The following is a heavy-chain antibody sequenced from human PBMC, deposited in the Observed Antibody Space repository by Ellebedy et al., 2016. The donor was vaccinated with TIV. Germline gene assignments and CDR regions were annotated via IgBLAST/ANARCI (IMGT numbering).Heavy chain of an antibody. CDR3: GRGRGYASTGRVYYFDY. Sequence: AASVKVSCKASGYTFTDFDINWVRQATGQGLEWVGWMNPNSGNTGSAQKFQGRVTMTRDSPISTAYMELSSLRSEDTAVYYCGRGRGYASTGRVYYFDYWGQGSLVTVSS. J-gene: IGHJ4*02. D-gene: IGHD2-15*01. V-gene: IGHV1-8*01. CDR1: GYTFTDFD. CDR2: MNPNSGNT.